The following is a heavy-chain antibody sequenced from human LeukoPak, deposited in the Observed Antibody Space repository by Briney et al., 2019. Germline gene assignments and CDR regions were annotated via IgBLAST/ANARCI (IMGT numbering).Heavy chain of an antibody. CDR3: ARVLRYCSSTSCYSYYYYGMDV. D-gene: IGHD2-2*01. CDR2: INAGNGNT. CDR1: GYTFTSYA. Sequence: GASVKVSCKASGYTFTSYAMHWVRQAPGQRLEWMGWINAGNGNTKYSQKFQGRVTITRDTSASTAYMELSSLRSEDTAVYYCARVLRYCSSTSCYSYYYYGMDVWGQGTTVTVSS. V-gene: IGHV1-3*01. J-gene: IGHJ6*02.